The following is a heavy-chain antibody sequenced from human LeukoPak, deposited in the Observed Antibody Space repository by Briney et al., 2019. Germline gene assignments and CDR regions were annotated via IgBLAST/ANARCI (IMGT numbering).Heavy chain of an antibody. J-gene: IGHJ5*02. CDR1: GFTFSSYS. V-gene: IGHV3-21*01. D-gene: IGHD2-15*01. CDR2: ISSSSSYI. Sequence: PGGSLRLSCAASGFTFSSYSMNWVRQAPGKGLEWVSSISSSSSYIYYADSVKGRFTISRDNAKNSLYLQMNSLRAEDTAVYYCARDALRYSNWFDPWGQGTLVTVSS. CDR3: ARDALRYSNWFDP.